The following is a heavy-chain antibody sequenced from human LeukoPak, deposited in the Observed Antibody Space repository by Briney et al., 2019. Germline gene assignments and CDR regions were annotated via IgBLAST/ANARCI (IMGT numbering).Heavy chain of an antibody. D-gene: IGHD3-10*01. CDR1: GFIVSGNH. V-gene: IGHV3-66*01. CDR3: ATERRGSRPLDS. Sequence: PGGSLRLSCAASGFIVSGNHMNWVRLAPGKGLEWGSIVYSGGATYYEDSVKGRFTITRYDSNNIVYLQMNNLRSEDTAVYFCATERRGSRPLDSWGQGTLVTVSS. J-gene: IGHJ4*02. CDR2: VYSGGAT.